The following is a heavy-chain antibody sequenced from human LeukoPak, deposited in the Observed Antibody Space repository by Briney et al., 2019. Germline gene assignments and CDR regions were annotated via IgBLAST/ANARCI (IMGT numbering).Heavy chain of an antibody. CDR1: GFTFSSYA. CDR3: ARPTGTTPHYFDY. Sequence: GGSLRLSCAASGFTFSSYAMHWVRQAPGKGLEWVAVISYDGSNKYYADSVKGRFTISRDNSKNTLYLQMNSLRAEDTAVYYCARPTGTTPHYFDYWGQGTLVTVSS. J-gene: IGHJ4*02. D-gene: IGHD1-7*01. V-gene: IGHV3-30-3*01. CDR2: ISYDGSNK.